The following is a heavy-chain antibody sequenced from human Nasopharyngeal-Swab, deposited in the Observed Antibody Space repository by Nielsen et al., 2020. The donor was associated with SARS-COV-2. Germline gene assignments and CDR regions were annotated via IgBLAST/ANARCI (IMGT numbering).Heavy chain of an antibody. Sequence: GESLKLSCAASGFTFSYYYMNWIRQAPGKGLEWVSYISSSGSTIYYADSVKGRFTISRDNAKNSLYLQMNSLRAEDTAVYHCARGRGYCSSTSCPPVAFDIWGQGTKVTVSP. J-gene: IGHJ3*02. CDR1: GFTFSYYY. CDR3: ARGRGYCSSTSCPPVAFDI. V-gene: IGHV3-11*01. CDR2: ISSSGSTI. D-gene: IGHD2-2*01.